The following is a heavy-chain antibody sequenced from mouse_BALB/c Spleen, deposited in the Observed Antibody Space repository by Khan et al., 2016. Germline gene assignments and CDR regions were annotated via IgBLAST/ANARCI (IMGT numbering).Heavy chain of an antibody. CDR2: ISYSGST. CDR1: GYSITSDYA. J-gene: IGHJ3*01. V-gene: IGHV3-2*02. Sequence: EVKLEESGPGLVKPSQSLSLTCSVTGYSITSDYAWNWIRQFPGNKLEWMGFISYSGSTSYNPSLKSRISITRDTSKNLFFLHLSSVTTEDTGTYYCTRSSTWDGFAYGGQGTLVTVSA. CDR3: TRSSTWDGFAY. D-gene: IGHD4-1*01.